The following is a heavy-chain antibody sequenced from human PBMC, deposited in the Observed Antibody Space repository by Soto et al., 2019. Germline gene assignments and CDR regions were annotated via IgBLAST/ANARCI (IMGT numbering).Heavy chain of an antibody. J-gene: IGHJ2*01. Sequence: QVQLVESGGGVVQPGRSLRLSCAASGFTFSSYAMHWVRQAPGKGLEWVAVISYDGSNKYYADSVKGRFTISRDNSNNTLYLQMNSLRAEDTAVHYCARDPLWGTAMVLWYFDLWGRGTLVTVSS. V-gene: IGHV3-30-3*01. CDR3: ARDPLWGTAMVLWYFDL. CDR1: GFTFSSYA. D-gene: IGHD5-18*01. CDR2: ISYDGSNK.